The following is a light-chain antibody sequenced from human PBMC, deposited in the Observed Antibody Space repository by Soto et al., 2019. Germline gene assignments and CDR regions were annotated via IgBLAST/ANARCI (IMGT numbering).Light chain of an antibody. Sequence: QSVLTQPASVSGSHGQSITISCTGTSSDVGAYNFVSWYQHHPGRAPKLIIYEVTIRPSGVSNRFSGSKSGNTASLTISGLQAEDEAYYYCSSYTTSAPYVFGSGTKLTVL. CDR2: EVT. CDR3: SSYTTSAPYV. V-gene: IGLV2-14*01. J-gene: IGLJ1*01. CDR1: SSDVGAYNF.